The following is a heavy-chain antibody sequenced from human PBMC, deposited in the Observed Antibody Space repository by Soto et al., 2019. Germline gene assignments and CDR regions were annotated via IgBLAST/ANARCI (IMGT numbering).Heavy chain of an antibody. J-gene: IGHJ4*02. Sequence: PWGSLRLSCAASGFAFSGYAIIWFRHSPGKGLEWVSLISNSGTSTYYGDSVRGRFTISRDNSKSTLSLQMNSLRAEDTAVYYCVKPLVGTTKSFDSWGQGILVTVSS. V-gene: IGHV3-23*01. D-gene: IGHD1-26*01. CDR1: GFAFSGYA. CDR3: VKPLVGTTKSFDS. CDR2: ISNSGTST.